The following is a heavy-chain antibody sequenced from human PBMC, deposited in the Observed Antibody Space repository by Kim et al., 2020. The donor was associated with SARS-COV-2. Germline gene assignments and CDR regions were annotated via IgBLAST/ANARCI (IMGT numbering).Heavy chain of an antibody. CDR2: IIPILGIA. CDR3: ASDLGGELLVGYYYRMDV. Sequence: SVKVSCKASGGTFSSYAISWVRQAPGQGHEWMGRIIPILGIANYAQKFQGRVTITADKSTSTAYMELSSLRSEDTAVYYFASDLGGELLVGYYYRMDVWGQGTTITVS. D-gene: IGHD1-26*01. J-gene: IGHJ6*02. CDR1: GGTFSSYA. V-gene: IGHV1-69*04.